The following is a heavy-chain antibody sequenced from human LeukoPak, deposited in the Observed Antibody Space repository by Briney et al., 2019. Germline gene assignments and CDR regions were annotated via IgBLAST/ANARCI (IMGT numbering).Heavy chain of an antibody. CDR1: GFTFSSYA. Sequence: GGSLRLSCAASGFTFSSYAMSWVRQAPGKGLEWVSAISGSGGSTYYADSVKGRFTISRDNSKNTLYLQMNSLRAEDTAVYYCARLYYDILTGYFQSNLFDYWGQGTLVTVSS. D-gene: IGHD3-9*01. CDR2: ISGSGGST. J-gene: IGHJ4*02. V-gene: IGHV3-23*01. CDR3: ARLYYDILTGYFQSNLFDY.